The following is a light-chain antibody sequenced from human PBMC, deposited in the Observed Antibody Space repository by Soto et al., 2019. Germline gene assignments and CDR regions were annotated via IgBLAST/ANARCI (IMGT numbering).Light chain of an antibody. CDR3: QQYNNWPPWT. V-gene: IGKV3-15*01. J-gene: IGKJ1*01. CDR1: QSVSSN. CDR2: GAS. Sequence: DIVMTQSPATLSVSPGERATLSCRASQSVSSNFAWYQQKPGQAPRLLIYGASTRATGIPARFSGSGSGTEFTLTISSLQSEDLAVYYCQQYNNWPPWTVGQGTKVDIK.